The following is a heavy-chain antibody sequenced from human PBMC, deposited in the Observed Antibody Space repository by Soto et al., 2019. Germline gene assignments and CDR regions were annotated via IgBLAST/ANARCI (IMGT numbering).Heavy chain of an antibody. CDR2: VFPSGNT. CDR1: GASLSNFY. V-gene: IGHV4-4*07. D-gene: IGHD3-16*02. Sequence: QVQLQESGPGLVKPSETLSLTCTVSGASLSNFYWSWIRQPAGKGLEWIGRVFPSGNTNYNPSLKSRVTMSIASSKNPFSLTLNSVTAADTVVYYCARGSLAMDYWGQGTLVIVSS. J-gene: IGHJ4*02. CDR3: ARGSLAMDY.